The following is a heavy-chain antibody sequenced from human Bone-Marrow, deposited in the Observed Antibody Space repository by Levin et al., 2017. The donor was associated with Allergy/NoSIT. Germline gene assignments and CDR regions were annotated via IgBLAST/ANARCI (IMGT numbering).Heavy chain of an antibody. Sequence: GGSLRLSCGASGFTFSNYAMNWVRQAPGKGLEWVSSIGDSGGNTYYADSVKGRFTISRDNSKDTLYLQMNSLRAEDTALYYCAKDRDRYGWDFDYWGQGSVVGVSA. CDR3: AKDRDRYGWDFDY. CDR2: IGDSGGNT. CDR1: GFTFSNYA. J-gene: IGHJ4*02. V-gene: IGHV3-23*01. D-gene: IGHD5-18*01.